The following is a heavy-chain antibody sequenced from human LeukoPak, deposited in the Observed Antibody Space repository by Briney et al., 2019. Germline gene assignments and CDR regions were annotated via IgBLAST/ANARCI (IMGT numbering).Heavy chain of an antibody. J-gene: IGHJ6*03. D-gene: IGHD6-6*01. CDR2: IYSSGST. CDR3: ARDFPFGSSSGYYYYMDV. Sequence: SETLSLTCTVSNDSINSGTSFWSWIRQPAGKGLEWIGRIYSSGSTNYNPSLKSRVTISVDTSKNQFSLKLSSVTAADTAVYYCARDFPFGSSSGYYYYMDVWGKGTTVTVSS. V-gene: IGHV4-61*02. CDR1: NDSINSGTSF.